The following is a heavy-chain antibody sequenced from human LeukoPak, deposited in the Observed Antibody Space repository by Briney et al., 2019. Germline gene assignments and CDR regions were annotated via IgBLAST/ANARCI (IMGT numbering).Heavy chain of an antibody. CDR2: IYYSGTT. CDR3: ARGPHHDWSLDY. D-gene: IGHD3-9*01. Sequence: SETLSLTCTVSGGSISSYYWSWIRQPPGKGLEWIGYIYYSGTTTYNPSLKSRVTISLDTSKKQFSLKLSSVTAADTAVYYCARGPHHDWSLDYWGQGTLVTVSS. CDR1: GGSISSYY. V-gene: IGHV4-59*01. J-gene: IGHJ4*02.